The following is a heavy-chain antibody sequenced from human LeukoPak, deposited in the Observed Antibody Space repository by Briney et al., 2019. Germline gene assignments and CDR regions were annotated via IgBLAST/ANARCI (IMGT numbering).Heavy chain of an antibody. Sequence: GGSLRLSCAASGFTFSTYSMNWVRQAPGKGLEWVSSITSSSSYIYYADSVKGRFTISRDNAKSSLYLQMNSLRDEDTAVYYCARDPYSGNYGDYYYYYMDVWGKGTTVTISS. CDR2: ITSSSSYI. D-gene: IGHD1-26*01. CDR3: ARDPYSGNYGDYYYYYMDV. V-gene: IGHV3-21*01. J-gene: IGHJ6*03. CDR1: GFTFSTYS.